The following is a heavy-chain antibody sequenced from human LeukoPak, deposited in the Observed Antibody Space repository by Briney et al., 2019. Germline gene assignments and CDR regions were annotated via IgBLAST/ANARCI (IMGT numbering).Heavy chain of an antibody. Sequence: GASVKVSCKASGYTFTSYYMHWVRQAPGQGLEWMGIINPSGGSTSYAQKFQGRVTMTRDMSTSTVYMELSSLRSEDTALYYCARGPGAYPPFDYWGQGTMVTVSS. CDR3: ARGPGAYPPFDY. V-gene: IGHV1-46*01. J-gene: IGHJ4*02. CDR1: GYTFTSYY. CDR2: INPSGGST. D-gene: IGHD7-27*01.